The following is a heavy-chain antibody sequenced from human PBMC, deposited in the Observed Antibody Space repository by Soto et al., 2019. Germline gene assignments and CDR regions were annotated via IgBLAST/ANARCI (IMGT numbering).Heavy chain of an antibody. Sequence: ASVKVSCKASGYTFTSYYMHWVRQAPGQGLEWMGIINPSGGSTSYAQKFQGRVTMTRDTSTSTVYMELSSLRSEDTAVYYCARDLWEQWLGFHAFDIWGQGTMVTVSS. J-gene: IGHJ3*02. CDR2: INPSGGST. D-gene: IGHD6-19*01. CDR1: GYTFTSYY. V-gene: IGHV1-46*01. CDR3: ARDLWEQWLGFHAFDI.